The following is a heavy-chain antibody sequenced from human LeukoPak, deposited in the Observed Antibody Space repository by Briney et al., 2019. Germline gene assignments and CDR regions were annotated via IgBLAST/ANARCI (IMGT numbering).Heavy chain of an antibody. CDR1: GFTFSSYS. CDR2: ISSSSSYI. D-gene: IGHD3-3*02. Sequence: GGSLRLSCAASGFTFSSYSMNWVRQAPGKGLEWVSSISSSSSYIYYADSVKGRFTISRDNAKNSLYLQTNSLRAEDTAVCYCARDLPHFWSGYYGHYYGMDVWGQGTTVTVSS. CDR3: ARDLPHFWSGYYGHYYGMDV. J-gene: IGHJ6*02. V-gene: IGHV3-21*01.